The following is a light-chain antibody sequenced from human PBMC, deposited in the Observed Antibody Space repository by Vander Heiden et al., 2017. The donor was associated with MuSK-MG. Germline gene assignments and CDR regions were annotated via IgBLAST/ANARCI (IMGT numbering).Light chain of an antibody. Sequence: DIQMTQSPSSLSASVGDRVTITCRASQSISSYLNWYQQKPGKAPKLLIYAASSLQSGVPSRFSGSGYGTDFTLTISSLQPADFATYYCQQSDSTPPYTFGQGTKMEIK. J-gene: IGKJ2*01. CDR3: QQSDSTPPYT. V-gene: IGKV1-39*01. CDR2: AAS. CDR1: QSISSY.